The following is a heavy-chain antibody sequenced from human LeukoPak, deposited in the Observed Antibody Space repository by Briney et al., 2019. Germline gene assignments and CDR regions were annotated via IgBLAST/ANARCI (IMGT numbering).Heavy chain of an antibody. CDR3: ARDLGPTVTQRGWFDP. CDR1: GASISPHY. CDR2: IYHIGTT. V-gene: IGHV4-59*11. Sequence: SETLSLTCNVSGASISPHYWSWIRQPPGKRLELIGYIYHIGTTKYSPSLKSRVTMAVDTSKNRFSLNLSSVTAADTAVYYCARDLGPTVTQRGWFDPWGQGILVTVSS. J-gene: IGHJ5*02. D-gene: IGHD4-17*01.